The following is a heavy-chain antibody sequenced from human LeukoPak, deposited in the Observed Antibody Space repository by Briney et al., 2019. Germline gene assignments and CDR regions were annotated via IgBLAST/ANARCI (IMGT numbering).Heavy chain of an antibody. D-gene: IGHD2-2*01. CDR3: ARDPPPACSSTSCYPMDV. J-gene: IGHJ6*04. CDR2: INPNSGGT. CDR1: GYTFTGYY. Sequence: ASVKVSCKASGYTFTGYYMHWVRQAPGQGLEWMGRINPNSGGTNYAQKFQGRVTMTRDTSISAAYMELSRLRSDDTAVYYCARDPPPACSSTSCYPMDVWGKGTTVTVSS. V-gene: IGHV1-2*06.